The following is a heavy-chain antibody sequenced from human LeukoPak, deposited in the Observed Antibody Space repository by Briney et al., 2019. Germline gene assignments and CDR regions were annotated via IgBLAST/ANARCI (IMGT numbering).Heavy chain of an antibody. CDR2: ISAYNGNT. D-gene: IGHD5-18*01. V-gene: IGHV1-18*01. CDR3: ARDQELKNVDTAMVFDY. Sequence: ASVKVSCKASGYTFTSYGISWVRQAPGQGLEWMGWISAYNGNTNYAQKLQGRVTMTTDTSTSTAYMELRSLRSDDTAVYYCARDQELKNVDTAMVFDYWGQGTLVTVSS. J-gene: IGHJ4*02. CDR1: GYTFTSYG.